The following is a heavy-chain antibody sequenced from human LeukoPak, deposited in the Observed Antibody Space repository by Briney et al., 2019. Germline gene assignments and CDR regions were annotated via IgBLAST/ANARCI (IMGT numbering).Heavy chain of an antibody. Sequence: PSETLSLTCAVYGGSFSGYYWSWIRQPPGKGLEWIGEINHSGSTNYNPSLKSRVTISVDTSKNQFSLKLSSVTAADTAVYYCASVPYSSSGGYFDYWGQGTLVTVSS. V-gene: IGHV4-34*01. CDR2: INHSGST. CDR1: GGSFSGYY. CDR3: ASVPYSSSGGYFDY. J-gene: IGHJ4*02. D-gene: IGHD6-6*01.